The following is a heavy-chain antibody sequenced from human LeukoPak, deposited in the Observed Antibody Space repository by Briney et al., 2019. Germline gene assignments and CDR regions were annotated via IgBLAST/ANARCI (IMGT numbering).Heavy chain of an antibody. J-gene: IGHJ3*02. D-gene: IGHD3-3*01. CDR1: GGSISSSSYY. CDR3: ARAGVPSITIFGVVIAADAFDI. CDR2: INHSGST. V-gene: IGHV4-39*07. Sequence: SETLSLTCTVSGGSISSSSYYWSWIRQPPGKGLEWIGEINHSGSTNYNPSLKSRVTISVDTSKNQFSLKLSSVTAADTAVYYCARAGVPSITIFGVVIAADAFDIWGQGTMVTVSS.